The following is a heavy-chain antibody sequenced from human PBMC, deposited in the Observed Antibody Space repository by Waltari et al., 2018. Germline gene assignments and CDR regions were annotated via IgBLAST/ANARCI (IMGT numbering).Heavy chain of an antibody. J-gene: IGHJ4*02. CDR2: IYYSGST. CDR1: GGSISSSSYY. D-gene: IGHD6-19*01. Sequence: QLQLQESGPGLVKPSETLSLTCTVSGGSISSSSYYWGWIRQPPGKGLEWIGSIYYSGSTYDNPPRKSRVTISVDTSKNQFSLKLSSVTAADTAVYYCASSYSSGWYSTFDYWGQGTLVTVSS. CDR3: ASSYSSGWYSTFDY. V-gene: IGHV4-39*01.